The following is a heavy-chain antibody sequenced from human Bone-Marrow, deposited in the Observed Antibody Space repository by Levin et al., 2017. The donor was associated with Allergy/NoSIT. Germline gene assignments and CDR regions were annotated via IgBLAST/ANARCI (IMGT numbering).Heavy chain of an antibody. CDR1: GFTVNNNY. J-gene: IGHJ3*01. CDR3: ARNPGAVPTPS. CDR2: IYSGGTT. D-gene: IGHD6-19*01. Sequence: PGGSLRLSCAGSGFTVNNNYMIWVRQAPGKGLEWVALIYSGGTTHYADSVKGRFTISRDSSENTMYLQMNSLRAEDTAMYYCARNPGAVPTPSWGRGTMVTVSS. V-gene: IGHV3-53*01.